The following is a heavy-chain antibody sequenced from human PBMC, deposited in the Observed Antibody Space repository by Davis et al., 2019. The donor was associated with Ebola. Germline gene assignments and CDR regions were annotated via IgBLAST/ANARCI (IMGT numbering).Heavy chain of an antibody. CDR2: VSFNGGST. D-gene: IGHD6-19*01. Sequence: GESLKISCAASGFTFSSYAMTWVRQAPGKGLEWVSAVSFNGGSTYYADSVKGRFTISRDNSKNTLYLQMNSLRAEDTAVYYCAKDPYTSGLTGWFDPWGQGTLVTVSS. CDR1: GFTFSSYA. V-gene: IGHV3-23*01. J-gene: IGHJ5*02. CDR3: AKDPYTSGLTGWFDP.